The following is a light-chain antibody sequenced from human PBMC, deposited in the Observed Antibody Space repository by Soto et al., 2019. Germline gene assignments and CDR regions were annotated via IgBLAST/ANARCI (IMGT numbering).Light chain of an antibody. CDR1: QSVSSSY. CDR2: GAS. CDR3: QHYNSYSEA. Sequence: EIVLAQSPGTLSVSPGERATLSCRASQSVSSSYLAWYQQKPGQAPRLLIYGASSRATGIPDRFSGSGSGTDFTLTISSLQPDDFATYYCQHYNSYSEAFGQGTKVDIK. J-gene: IGKJ1*01. V-gene: IGKV3-20*01.